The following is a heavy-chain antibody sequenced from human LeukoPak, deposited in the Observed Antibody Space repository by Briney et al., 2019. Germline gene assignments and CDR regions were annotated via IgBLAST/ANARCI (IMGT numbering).Heavy chain of an antibody. D-gene: IGHD6-19*01. CDR1: GGSISSYY. Sequence: SETLSLTRTVSGGSISSYYWSWIRQPPGKGLEWIGYIYYSGSTNYNPSLKSRVTISVDTSKNQFSLKLSSVTAADTAVYYCARGPPGLGDYWGQGTLVTVSS. CDR3: ARGPPGLGDY. CDR2: IYYSGST. V-gene: IGHV4-59*01. J-gene: IGHJ4*02.